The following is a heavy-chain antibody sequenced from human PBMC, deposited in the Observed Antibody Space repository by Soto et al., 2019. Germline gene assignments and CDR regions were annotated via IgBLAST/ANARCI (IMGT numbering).Heavy chain of an antibody. V-gene: IGHV4-34*01. D-gene: IGHD5-12*01. J-gene: IGHJ6*02. Sequence: QVQLQQWGAGLLKPSETLSLTCAVYGGSFSGYYWSWIRQPPGKGLEWIGEINHSGSTNYNPSLKRRVTLSLDTSTNHSSLTLSSVTAADTAVYYCASPTRPWLALRYSSGMDVLGQGTTVTVSS. CDR1: GGSFSGYY. CDR3: ASPTRPWLALRYSSGMDV. CDR2: INHSGST.